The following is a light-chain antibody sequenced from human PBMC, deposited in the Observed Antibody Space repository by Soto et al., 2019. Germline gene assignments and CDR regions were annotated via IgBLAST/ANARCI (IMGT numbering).Light chain of an antibody. J-gene: IGKJ1*01. CDR3: QKDNSAPGWT. CDR2: AAS. Sequence: DIQMTQSPSSLSASVGDRVTITCRASQGISNYLAWYQQKPGKVPKLLIYAASTLQSGVPSRFSGSGSGTDFTLTISSLQPEDVATYYCQKDNSAPGWTFGQGTKVELK. CDR1: QGISNY. V-gene: IGKV1-27*01.